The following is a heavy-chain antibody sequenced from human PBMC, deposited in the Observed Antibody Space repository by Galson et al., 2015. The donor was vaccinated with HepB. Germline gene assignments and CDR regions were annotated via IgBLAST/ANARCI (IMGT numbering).Heavy chain of an antibody. CDR2: TYPGDSDT. D-gene: IGHD5-12*01. J-gene: IGHJ4*02. CDR3: ARRGFSVFDY. CDR1: GYRFSSYW. Sequence: ISCQGSGYRFSSYWIGWVRQMPGKGLEWVGLTYPGDSDTKYSPPFQGQVTISAEKSISTAYLQWSSLKASDTAIYYCARRGFSVFDYWGQGTLVTVSS. V-gene: IGHV5-51*01.